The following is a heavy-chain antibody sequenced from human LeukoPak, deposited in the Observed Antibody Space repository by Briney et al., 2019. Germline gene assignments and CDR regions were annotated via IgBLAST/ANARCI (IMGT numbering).Heavy chain of an antibody. CDR3: ARDNSKSSWYYYYYAMDV. Sequence: SETLSLTCTVSGGSISSYYWSWIRQPAVKVLEWIGRIYTSGSTNYNPSLKSRVTMSVDTSKNQFSLKLSSVTAADTAVYYCARDNSKSSWYYYYYAMDVWGQGTTVTVSS. CDR1: GGSISSYY. V-gene: IGHV4-4*07. D-gene: IGHD6-13*01. CDR2: IYTSGST. J-gene: IGHJ6*02.